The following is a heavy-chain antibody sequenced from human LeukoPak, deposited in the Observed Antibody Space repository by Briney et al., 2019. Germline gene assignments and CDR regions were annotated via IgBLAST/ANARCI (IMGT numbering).Heavy chain of an antibody. CDR3: AGAYSAGWFSY. J-gene: IGHJ4*02. D-gene: IGHD6-19*01. Sequence: GGSLRLSCAASGFTFSSYGMHWVRQAPGKGLEWVAFIRYDGSNKYYADSVNGRFTISRDDSKNTLFLQMSGLRDDDTAMYYCAGAYSAGWFSYWGQGTPVIVSS. CDR1: GFTFSSYG. V-gene: IGHV3-30*02. CDR2: IRYDGSNK.